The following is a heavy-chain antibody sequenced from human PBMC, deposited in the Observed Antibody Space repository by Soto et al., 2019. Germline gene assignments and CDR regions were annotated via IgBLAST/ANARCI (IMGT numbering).Heavy chain of an antibody. Sequence: QVQLVQSGAEVKKPGASVKVSCKASGYTFTDYHIHWVRPAPGQGLEWMGWIKPDTGGTNYAQKFQGRVTTTRDTSFSTAYMELSRLRSDDTAVYYCARILSAEVGALEYWGQGTLVTVSS. CDR1: GYTFTDYH. J-gene: IGHJ4*02. V-gene: IGHV1-2*02. D-gene: IGHD1-26*01. CDR3: ARILSAEVGALEY. CDR2: IKPDTGGT.